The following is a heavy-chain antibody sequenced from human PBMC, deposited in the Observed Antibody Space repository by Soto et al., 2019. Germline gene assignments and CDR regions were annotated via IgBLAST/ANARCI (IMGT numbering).Heavy chain of an antibody. CDR1: GGSFSGYY. Sequence: PSEALSLTCAVYGGSFSGYYWSWIRQPPGKGLEWIGEINHSGSTNYNPSLKSRVTISVDTSKNQFSLKLSSVTAADTAVYYCARTGDTAIPFDYWGQGTLVTVSS. D-gene: IGHD5-18*01. J-gene: IGHJ4*02. V-gene: IGHV4-34*01. CDR2: INHSGST. CDR3: ARTGDTAIPFDY.